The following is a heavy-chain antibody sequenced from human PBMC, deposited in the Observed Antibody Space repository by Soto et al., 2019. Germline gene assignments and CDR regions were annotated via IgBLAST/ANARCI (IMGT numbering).Heavy chain of an antibody. D-gene: IGHD6-19*01. J-gene: IGHJ4*02. CDR3: ANSPLSSGGHGGYFDY. Sequence: PSQTLSLTFAISGDSVSSNSAAWNWIRQSPSRGLEWLGRTYYRSKWYNGYAVSVKSRITINPDTSKNQFSLQLNSVTPEDTAVYYCANSPLSSGGHGGYFDYWGQGTLVTVSS. CDR2: TYYRSKWYN. V-gene: IGHV6-1*01. CDR1: GDSVSSNSAA.